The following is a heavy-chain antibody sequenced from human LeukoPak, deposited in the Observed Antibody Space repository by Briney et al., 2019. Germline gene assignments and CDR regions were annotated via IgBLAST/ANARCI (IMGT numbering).Heavy chain of an antibody. Sequence: ASVKVSCKASGGTFSSYAISWVRQAPGQGLEWMGRIIPIFGTANYAQKFQGRVTITTDGSTSTAYMELSSLRSEDTAVYYCARQYKYCSGGSCYNLQFDYWGQGTLVTVSS. CDR1: GGTFSSYA. V-gene: IGHV1-69*05. J-gene: IGHJ4*02. CDR2: IIPIFGTA. CDR3: ARQYKYCSGGSCYNLQFDY. D-gene: IGHD2-15*01.